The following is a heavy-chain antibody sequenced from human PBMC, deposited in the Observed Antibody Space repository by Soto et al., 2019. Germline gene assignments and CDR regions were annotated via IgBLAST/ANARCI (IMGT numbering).Heavy chain of an antibody. J-gene: IGHJ4*02. Sequence: PSETLSLTCTVSGGSISSYYWSWIRQPPGKGLEWIGYIYYSGSTNYNPSLKSRVTISVDTSKNQFSLKLSSVTAADTAVYYCARDLGHGSGSYGVYFDYWGQGTLVTVSS. D-gene: IGHD3-10*01. CDR2: IYYSGST. CDR3: ARDLGHGSGSYGVYFDY. CDR1: GGSISSYY. V-gene: IGHV4-59*01.